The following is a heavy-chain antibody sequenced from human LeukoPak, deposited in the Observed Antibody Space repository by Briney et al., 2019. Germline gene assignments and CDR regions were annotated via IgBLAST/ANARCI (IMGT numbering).Heavy chain of an antibody. CDR1: GGSVSSGGYY. CDR2: IYHSGST. V-gene: IGHV4-30-2*01. J-gene: IGHJ6*03. D-gene: IGHD6-13*01. CDR3: ARDTSSSWYYYMDV. Sequence: SKTLSLTCTVSGGSVSSGGYYWSWIRQPPGKGLEWIGYIYHSGSTYYNPSLKSRVTISVDRSKNQFSLKLSSVTAADTAVYYCARDTSSSWYYYMDVWGKGTTVTVSS.